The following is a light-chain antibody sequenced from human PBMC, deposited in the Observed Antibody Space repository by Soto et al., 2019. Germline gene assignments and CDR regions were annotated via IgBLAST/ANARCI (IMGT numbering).Light chain of an antibody. J-gene: IGKJ4*01. CDR1: QSVSSNY. CDR2: GAS. Sequence: EIVLTQSPGTLSLSPGERVTLSCRASQSVSSNYLAWYQQKPGQAPRLLIFGASSRATGIPDRFSGSGSGTDFTLTISRLEPEDFAVYYCQQYGSSPGVTFGGGTKVEIK. V-gene: IGKV3-20*01. CDR3: QQYGSSPGVT.